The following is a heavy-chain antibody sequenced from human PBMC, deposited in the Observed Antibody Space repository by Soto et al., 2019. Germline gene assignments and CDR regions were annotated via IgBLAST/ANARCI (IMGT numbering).Heavy chain of an antibody. Sequence: SETLSLTCNVSGGSIRPYYWNWVRLPPGKGLEWIGYIHYSGSTSYNPSLKSRLTMTVDTSKNQFTLRLTSVTAADTAFYYCAREDDYYAFDIWGQGALVTVYS. J-gene: IGHJ4*02. V-gene: IGHV4-59*12. CDR3: AREDDYYAFDI. D-gene: IGHD3-22*01. CDR1: GGSIRPYY. CDR2: IHYSGST.